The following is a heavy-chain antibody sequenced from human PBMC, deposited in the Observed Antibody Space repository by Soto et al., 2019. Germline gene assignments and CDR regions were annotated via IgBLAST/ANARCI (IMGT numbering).Heavy chain of an antibody. CDR3: ARPSYYYDSSGYFSGGVMGAFDI. D-gene: IGHD3-22*01. J-gene: IGHJ3*02. CDR2: IYYSGST. V-gene: IGHV4-39*01. Sequence: PSETLSLTCTVSGGSISSSSYYWGWIRQPPGKGLEWIGSIYYSGSTYYNPSLKSRVTISVDTSKNQFSLKLSSVTAADTAVYYCARPSYYYDSSGYFSGGVMGAFDIWGQGTMVTVSS. CDR1: GGSISSSSYY.